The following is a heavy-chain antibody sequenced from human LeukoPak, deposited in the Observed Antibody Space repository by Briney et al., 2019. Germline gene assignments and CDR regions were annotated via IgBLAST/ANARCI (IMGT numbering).Heavy chain of an antibody. CDR2: IYYSGST. Sequence: SETLSLTCTVSGGSISSSSYYWGWIRQPPGKGLEWIGSIYYSGSTYYNPSLKSRVTIPVDTSKNQFSLKLSSVTAADTAVYYCAREHNVLRFLEWPPNWFDPWGQGTLVTVSS. CDR1: GGSISSSSYY. V-gene: IGHV4-39*07. CDR3: AREHNVLRFLEWPPNWFDP. D-gene: IGHD3-3*01. J-gene: IGHJ5*02.